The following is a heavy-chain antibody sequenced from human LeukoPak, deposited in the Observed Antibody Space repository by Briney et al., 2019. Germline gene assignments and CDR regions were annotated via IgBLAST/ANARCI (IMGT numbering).Heavy chain of an antibody. CDR2: IIPILGIA. Sequence: SVKVSCKASGGTFSSYAISWVRQAPGQGLEWMGRIIPILGIANYAQKFQGRVTITADKSTSTAYMELSSLRSEDTAVYYCARDGVATSYSYYGMDVWGQGTTVTVSS. J-gene: IGHJ6*02. V-gene: IGHV1-69*04. D-gene: IGHD5-12*01. CDR3: ARDGVATSYSYYGMDV. CDR1: GGTFSSYA.